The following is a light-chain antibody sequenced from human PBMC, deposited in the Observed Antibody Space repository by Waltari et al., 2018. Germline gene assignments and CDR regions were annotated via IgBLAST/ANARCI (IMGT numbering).Light chain of an antibody. CDR3: QQYSHYWT. V-gene: IGKV3-15*01. CDR2: GAS. CDR1: ESVSSN. Sequence: EKVMTQSPATLSVSPGERVTLSCRASESVSSNLVWYQQKVGQAPRLLIYGASTRATGIPARFSGSGSGTEFTLTISCLQPDDFATYYCQQYSHYWTFGQGTKVEV. J-gene: IGKJ1*01.